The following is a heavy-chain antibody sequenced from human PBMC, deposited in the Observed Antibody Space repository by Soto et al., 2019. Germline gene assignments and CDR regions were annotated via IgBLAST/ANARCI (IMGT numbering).Heavy chain of an antibody. J-gene: IGHJ4*02. CDR3: ARGPTVTPDY. CDR2: IYHSGST. Sequence: ETLCLTCAVAGYSISSGCSWGWIRQPPGKGLEWIGSIYHSGSTYYNPSLKSRVTISVDTSKNQFSLKLSSVTAADTAVYYCARGPTVTPDYWGQGTLVTVSS. D-gene: IGHD4-17*01. CDR1: GYSISSGCS. V-gene: IGHV4-38-2*01.